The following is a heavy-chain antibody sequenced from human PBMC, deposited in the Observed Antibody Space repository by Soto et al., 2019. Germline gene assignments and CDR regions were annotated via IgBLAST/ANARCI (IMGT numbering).Heavy chain of an antibody. V-gene: IGHV3-30*18. J-gene: IGHJ4*02. CDR2: ISYDGSNK. CDR3: AKVSWSYGKNYFDY. D-gene: IGHD1-26*01. Sequence: GGSLRLSCAASGFTFSSYGMHWVRQAPGKGLEWVAVISYDGSNKYYADSVKGRFTISRDNSKNTLYLQMNSLRAEDTAVYYCAKVSWSYGKNYFDYWGQGTLVTVSA. CDR1: GFTFSSYG.